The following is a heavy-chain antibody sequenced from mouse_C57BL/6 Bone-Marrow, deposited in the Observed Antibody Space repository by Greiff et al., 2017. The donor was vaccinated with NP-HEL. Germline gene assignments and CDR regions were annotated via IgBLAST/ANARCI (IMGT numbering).Heavy chain of an antibody. Sequence: EVMLVESEGGLVQPGSSMKLSCTASGFTFSDYYMAWVRQVPEKGLEWVANINYDGSSTYYLDSLKSRFIISRDNAKNILYLQMSSLKSEDTATYYWARDNGGQIYYDYDGGVYAMDYWGQGTSVTVSS. D-gene: IGHD2-4*01. J-gene: IGHJ4*01. CDR1: GFTFSDYY. CDR2: INYDGSST. V-gene: IGHV5-16*01. CDR3: ARDNGGQIYYDYDGGVYAMDY.